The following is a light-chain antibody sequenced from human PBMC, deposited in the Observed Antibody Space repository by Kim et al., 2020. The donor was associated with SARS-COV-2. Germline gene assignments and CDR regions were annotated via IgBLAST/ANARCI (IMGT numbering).Light chain of an antibody. CDR3: LRHKSYSFA. J-gene: IGKJ5*01. Sequence: DIQVTQSPSAMSASVGDRVTITCRASQDISNYLGWFQQKPGKVPKRLIYAASSLQSGVPPRFSGSGSGTEFTLTISSLQPDDFATYCCLRHKSYSFAFGQGTRLEIK. CDR2: AAS. CDR1: QDISNY. V-gene: IGKV1-17*03.